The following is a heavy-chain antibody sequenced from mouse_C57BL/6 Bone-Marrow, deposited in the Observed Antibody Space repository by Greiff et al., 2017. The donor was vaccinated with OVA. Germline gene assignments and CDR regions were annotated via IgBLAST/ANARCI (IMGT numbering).Heavy chain of an antibody. CDR3: ARVYYYGSSYYAMDY. D-gene: IGHD1-1*01. J-gene: IGHJ4*01. V-gene: IGHV1-22*01. CDR1: GYTFTDYN. CDR2: INPNNGGT. Sequence: VQLQQSGPELVKPGASVKMSCKASGYTFTDYNMHWVKQSHGKSLEWIGYINPNNGGTSYNQKFKGKATLTVNKSSSTAYMELRSLTSEDSAVYYCARVYYYGSSYYAMDYWGQGTSVTVSS.